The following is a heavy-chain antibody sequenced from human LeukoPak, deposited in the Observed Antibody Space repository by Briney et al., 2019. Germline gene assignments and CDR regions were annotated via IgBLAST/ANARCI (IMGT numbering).Heavy chain of an antibody. Sequence: NSGGTNFAPKFHGRVSMTRDTSLSTAYMELSSLRSDDTAVYYCARGDKKENLSGPSGYFDPWGQGSLVTVSS. J-gene: IGHJ5*02. V-gene: IGHV1-2*02. D-gene: IGHD3-10*01. CDR2: NSGGT. CDR3: ARGDKKENLSGPSGYFDP.